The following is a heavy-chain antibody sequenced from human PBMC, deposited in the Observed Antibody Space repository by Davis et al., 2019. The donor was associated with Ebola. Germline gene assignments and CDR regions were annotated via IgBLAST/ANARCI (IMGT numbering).Heavy chain of an antibody. D-gene: IGHD2-2*01. V-gene: IGHV3-73*01. J-gene: IGHJ6*02. CDR3: SGTSSSGDV. Sequence: GGSLRFSCAASGFTFSGSAMHWVRQASGKGLEWVGRIRSKANSYATAYAASVKGRFTISRDDSKNTAYLQMNSLKTEDTAVYYCSGTSSSGDVWGQGTTVTVSS. CDR1: GFTFSGSA. CDR2: IRSKANSYAT.